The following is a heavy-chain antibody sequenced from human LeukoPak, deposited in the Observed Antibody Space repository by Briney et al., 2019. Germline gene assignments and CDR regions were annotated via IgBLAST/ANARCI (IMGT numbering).Heavy chain of an antibody. Sequence: SETLSLTCTVSGASITSFYYNWIRPSAGKGLEWIVRIHTNGGTAYRPSLNSRVTMSVDTSKKQISLKLTSVTAADTAVYFCSRGGGYGDYWGQGILVTVSS. V-gene: IGHV4-4*07. J-gene: IGHJ4*02. D-gene: IGHD5-12*01. CDR2: IHTNGGT. CDR1: GASITSFY. CDR3: SRGGGYGDY.